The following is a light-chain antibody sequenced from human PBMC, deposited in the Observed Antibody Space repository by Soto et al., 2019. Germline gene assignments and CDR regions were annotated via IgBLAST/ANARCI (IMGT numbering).Light chain of an antibody. J-gene: IGLJ1*01. CDR3: CSYAGSNNLV. CDR2: EVS. V-gene: IGLV7-46*01. Sequence: QAVVTQEPSLTVSPGGTVTLTCGSSTGAVTSGHYAYWFQQKPGQAPRTLIYEVSKRPSGVPDRFSGSKSGNTASLTVSGLQAEDEADYLCCSYAGSNNLVFGTGTKLTVL. CDR1: TGAVTSGHY.